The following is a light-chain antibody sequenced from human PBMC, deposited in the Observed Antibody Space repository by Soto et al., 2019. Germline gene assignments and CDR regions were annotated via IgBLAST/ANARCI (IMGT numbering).Light chain of an antibody. J-gene: IGKJ1*01. CDR2: KAS. CDR3: QHYNSYSEA. Sequence: IQMTQSPSSVSASFGDRVTITCRASQGISSWLAWYQQKPGKAPKLLIYKASTLKSGVPSRFSGSGSGTEFTLTISSLQPDDFATYYCQHYNSYSEAFGQGTKVDIK. V-gene: IGKV1-5*03. CDR1: QGISSW.